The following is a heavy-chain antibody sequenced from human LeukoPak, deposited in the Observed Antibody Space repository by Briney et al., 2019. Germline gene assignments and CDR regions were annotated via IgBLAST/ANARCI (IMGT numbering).Heavy chain of an antibody. Sequence: SETLSLTCLVSGDSISTSSYYWSWIRQPPGKGLEWIGEINHSGSTNYNPSLKSRVTISVDTSKNQFSLKLSSVTAADTAVYYCARQYYGSGSYYISRQNWFDPWGQGTLVTVSS. V-gene: IGHV4-39*07. J-gene: IGHJ5*02. D-gene: IGHD3-10*01. CDR3: ARQYYGSGSYYISRQNWFDP. CDR1: GDSISTSSYY. CDR2: INHSGST.